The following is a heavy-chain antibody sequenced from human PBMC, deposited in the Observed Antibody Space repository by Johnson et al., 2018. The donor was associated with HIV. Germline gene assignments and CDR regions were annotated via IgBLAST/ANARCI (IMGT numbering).Heavy chain of an antibody. D-gene: IGHD2-15*01. CDR2: ISWNSGSI. CDR3: AKGLVRSWQDRLDDAFDI. Sequence: VQLVESGGGLVQPGRSLRLSCAASGFTFDDYAMYWVRQAPGKGLEWVSGISWNSGSISYADSVKGRFTISRDNAKNSLYLQMNSLRAEDTALYYCAKGLVRSWQDRLDDAFDIWGQGTMVTVSS. CDR1: GFTFDDYA. J-gene: IGHJ3*02. V-gene: IGHV3-9*01.